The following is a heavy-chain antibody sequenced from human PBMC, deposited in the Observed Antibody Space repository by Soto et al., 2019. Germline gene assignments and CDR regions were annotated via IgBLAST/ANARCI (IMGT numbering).Heavy chain of an antibody. Sequence: LSLPCTVSGGSISSSSYYWAWIRQPPGKGLEWIGSIFYTGGTYYNPSLKSRITMSADMSKNQFSLNLSSVTAADAAVYYCSTFSSGFYGMDVWGQGTTVTVSS. CDR1: GGSISSSSYY. J-gene: IGHJ6*02. CDR2: IFYTGGT. CDR3: STFSSGFYGMDV. V-gene: IGHV4-39*01. D-gene: IGHD3-22*01.